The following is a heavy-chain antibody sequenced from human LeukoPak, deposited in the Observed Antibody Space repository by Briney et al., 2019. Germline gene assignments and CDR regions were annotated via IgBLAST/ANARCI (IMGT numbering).Heavy chain of an antibody. Sequence: HPGGSLRLSCAASGFTFSSYAMSWVRQAPGKGLEWVSAISGSGGSTYYADSVKGRFTISRDNSKNTLYLQMNSLRAEDTAVYYCGRYGLSGNGYTSYFYYGMDFWGQGTAVTVSS. CDR3: GRYGLSGNGYTSYFYYGMDF. D-gene: IGHD5-24*01. J-gene: IGHJ6*02. CDR2: ISGSGGST. CDR1: GFTFSSYA. V-gene: IGHV3-23*01.